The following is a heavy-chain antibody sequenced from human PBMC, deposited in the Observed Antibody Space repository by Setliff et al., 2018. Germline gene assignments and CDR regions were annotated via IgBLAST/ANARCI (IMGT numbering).Heavy chain of an antibody. V-gene: IGHV4-39*07. Sequence: SETLSLTCTVSGGSISSSSYYWGWIRQPPGKGLEWIGIIYYSGSTYYNPSLKSRVTISVDTSKNQFSLKLSSVIAADTAVYYCARQQQLVIGSTAYYYYGMDVWGQGTTVTVSS. CDR1: GGSISSSSYY. CDR2: IYYSGST. D-gene: IGHD6-13*01. J-gene: IGHJ6*02. CDR3: ARQQQLVIGSTAYYYYGMDV.